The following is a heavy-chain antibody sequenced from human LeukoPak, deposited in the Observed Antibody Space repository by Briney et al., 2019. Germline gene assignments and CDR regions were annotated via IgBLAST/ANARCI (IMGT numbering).Heavy chain of an antibody. CDR3: ARDLGGGGYTSMVRGYYYGMDV. CDR1: GFTFSSYS. V-gene: IGHV3-48*04. Sequence: PPGGSLRLSCAASGFTFSSYSMNWVRQAPGKGLEWVSNIISSSGSSMYYADSVRGRFTISRDNAKNSLYLQMNSLRAEDTAVYYCARDLGGGGYTSMVRGYYYGMDVWGQGTTVTVSS. J-gene: IGHJ6*02. CDR2: IISSSGSSM. D-gene: IGHD5-18*01.